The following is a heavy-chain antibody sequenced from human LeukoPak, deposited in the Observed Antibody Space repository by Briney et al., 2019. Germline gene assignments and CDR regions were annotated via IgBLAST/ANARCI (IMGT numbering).Heavy chain of an antibody. D-gene: IGHD2-21*02. V-gene: IGHV1-2*02. CDR3: ARLHIVVVTDAFDI. CDR1: GYTFTSYY. Sequence: ASVKVSCKASGYTFTSYYMHWVRQAPGQGLEWMGWINPNSGGTNYAQKFQGRVTMTRDTSISTVYMELSSLRSDDTAVYYCARLHIVVVTDAFDIWGQGTMVTVSS. J-gene: IGHJ3*02. CDR2: INPNSGGT.